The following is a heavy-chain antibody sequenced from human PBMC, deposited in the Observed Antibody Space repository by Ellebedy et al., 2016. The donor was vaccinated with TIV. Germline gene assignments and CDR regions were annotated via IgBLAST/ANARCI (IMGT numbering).Heavy chain of an antibody. Sequence: ASVKVSXXASGYTFTTYDINWVRQAPGQGLEWMGIINPSGGSTRYAQKFQGRVTMTTDTSTSTAYMELSSLRSEDTAVYYCAREIGRQAVVDTPWGQGTLVTVSS. CDR1: GYTFTTYD. D-gene: IGHD2-2*01. CDR3: AREIGRQAVVDTP. CDR2: INPSGGST. V-gene: IGHV1-46*01. J-gene: IGHJ5*02.